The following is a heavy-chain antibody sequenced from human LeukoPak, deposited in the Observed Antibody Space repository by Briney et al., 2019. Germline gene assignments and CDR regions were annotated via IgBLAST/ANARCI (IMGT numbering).Heavy chain of an antibody. CDR3: AKLPGIAAAGTDY. Sequence: GGSLRLSCAASGFTFDDYAMHWVRQAPGKGLEWVSGISWNSGSIGSADSVKGRSTISRDNAKNSLYLQMNSLRAEDTALYYCAKLPGIAAAGTDYWGQGTLVTVSS. V-gene: IGHV3-9*01. CDR2: ISWNSGSI. J-gene: IGHJ4*02. CDR1: GFTFDDYA. D-gene: IGHD6-13*01.